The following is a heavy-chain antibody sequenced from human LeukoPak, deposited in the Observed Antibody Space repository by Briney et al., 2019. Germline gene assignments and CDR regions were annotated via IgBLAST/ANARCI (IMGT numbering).Heavy chain of an antibody. V-gene: IGHV4-59*01. CDR1: GGSISSYY. CDR3: ATGDYYYDSSGYSTGWDAFDI. D-gene: IGHD3-22*01. CDR2: IYYSGST. Sequence: PSETLSLPCTVSGGSISSYYWRWIRQPPGKGLVWIGYIYYSGSTNYNPSLKSRVTISVDTSKNQFSLKLSSVTAADTAVYYCATGDYYYDSSGYSTGWDAFDIWGQGTMVTVSS. J-gene: IGHJ3*02.